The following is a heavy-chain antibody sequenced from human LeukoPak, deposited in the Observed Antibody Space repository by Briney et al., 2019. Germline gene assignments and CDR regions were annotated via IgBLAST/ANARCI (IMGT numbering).Heavy chain of an antibody. CDR1: GFRFSNYW. CDR2: IKQDGSEK. J-gene: IGHJ4*02. Sequence: GGSLRLSCAASGFRFSNYWMSWVRQAPGKGLEWVANIKQDGSEKDYVDSMKGRFTISRDNAKNSVYLQVNSLRAEDTAVYYCARIGYSSSSFDYWGQGTLVTVSS. V-gene: IGHV3-7*01. CDR3: ARIGYSSSSFDY. D-gene: IGHD6-13*01.